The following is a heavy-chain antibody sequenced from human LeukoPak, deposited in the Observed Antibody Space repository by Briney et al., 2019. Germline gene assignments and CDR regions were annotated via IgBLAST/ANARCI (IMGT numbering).Heavy chain of an antibody. J-gene: IGHJ4*02. CDR1: GASVSDGNYY. CDR2: MFYSEST. Sequence: SETLSLTCSVSGASVSDGNYYWRWIRQPPGKGLEWIGYMFYSESTKYNPSLKSRVTISVDKSKNQFSLHMSSVTAADTAVYYCAHLGYDILTGYYNWGQGTLVFVSS. CDR3: AHLGYDILTGYYN. D-gene: IGHD3-9*01. V-gene: IGHV4-61*01.